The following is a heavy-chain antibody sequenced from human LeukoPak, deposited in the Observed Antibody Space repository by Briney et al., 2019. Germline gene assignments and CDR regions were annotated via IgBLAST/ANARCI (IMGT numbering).Heavy chain of an antibody. CDR1: GSTFSHYW. J-gene: IGHJ2*01. D-gene: IGHD2-21*02. CDR2: IKHDEIEN. CDR3: VKLVVVTATYWYFDV. V-gene: IGHV3-7*01. Sequence: GGSLRLSCAASGSTFSHYWMGWVRQAPGKGLDWVANIKHDEIENYLGDSVTGRFTISRDNAENSFFLQMNSLRPDDTAVYFCVKLVVVTATYWYFDVWGRGTPITVSS.